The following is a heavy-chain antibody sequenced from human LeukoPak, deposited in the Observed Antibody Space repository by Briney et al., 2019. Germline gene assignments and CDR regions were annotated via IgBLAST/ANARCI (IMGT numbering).Heavy chain of an antibody. D-gene: IGHD3-9*01. J-gene: IGHJ5*02. CDR2: IYYSGST. CDR3: ARRDTIARIYDP. Sequence: PSETLSLTCTVSGGSISSYYWSWIRQPPGKGLEWIGYIYYSGSTNYNPSLKSRVTISVDTSKNQFSLKLSSVTAADTAVYYCARRDTIARIYDPWGQGTLVTVSS. V-gene: IGHV4-59*08. CDR1: GGSISSYY.